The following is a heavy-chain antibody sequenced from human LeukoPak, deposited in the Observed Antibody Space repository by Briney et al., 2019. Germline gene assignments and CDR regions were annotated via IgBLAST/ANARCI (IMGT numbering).Heavy chain of an antibody. CDR2: ISYSGNT. CDR1: GGSISSSSDY. V-gene: IGHV4-39*01. D-gene: IGHD2-2*01. Sequence: SETLSLTCTVSGGSISSSSDYWGWIRQPPGKGLEWIGTISYSGNTYYSPSLKSRVTISVDTSKNQFSLMLNSVTAADTAVYHCARHWFHCSIAGCYYDSWGQGTLVTVSS. J-gene: IGHJ4*02. CDR3: ARHWFHCSIAGCYYDS.